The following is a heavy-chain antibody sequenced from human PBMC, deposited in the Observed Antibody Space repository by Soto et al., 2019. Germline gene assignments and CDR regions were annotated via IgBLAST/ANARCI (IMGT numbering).Heavy chain of an antibody. CDR3: AKGYEVSPPVASAWYSNYFYGVDV. Sequence: QVALVESGGGVVRPGRSLRLSCGASGFSFSKYGMHWVRQAPGEGLEWLSLISYDGSEKWYAESVKGRFTISRDNSKNTLYLQMNSLRGDDTAVYFCAKGYEVSPPVASAWYSNYFYGVDVWGRGTPVTVSS. V-gene: IGHV3-30*18. CDR2: ISYDGSEK. J-gene: IGHJ6*02. CDR1: GFSFSKYG. D-gene: IGHD6-19*01.